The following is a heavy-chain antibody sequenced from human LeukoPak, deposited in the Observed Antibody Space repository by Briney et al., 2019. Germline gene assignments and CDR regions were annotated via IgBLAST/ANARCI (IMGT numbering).Heavy chain of an antibody. J-gene: IGHJ4*02. CDR1: GFTFSSYA. CDR2: INGSGDNT. CDR3: AKAISGSNAVADY. D-gene: IGHD1-26*01. V-gene: IGHV3-23*01. Sequence: PVESLGLSCAASGFTFSSYAMTWVRQAPGKGLEWVSSINGSGDNTYYADSVKGRFTISRDNSKNMLYLQMNSLRAEDTAVYYCAKAISGSNAVADYWGQGTLVTVAS.